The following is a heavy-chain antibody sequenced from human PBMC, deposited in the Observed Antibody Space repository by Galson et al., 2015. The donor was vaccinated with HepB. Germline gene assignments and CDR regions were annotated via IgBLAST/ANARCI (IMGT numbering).Heavy chain of an antibody. Sequence: SVKVSCKASGYTFTSFDINWVRQATGQGLEWMGWMIPDSGAAGYAQKFQGRVSMTRDTSISTAYMELSSLSSDDTAVYYCARDSPAPYYDYVWGSYRYILLDYWGQGTLVTVSS. CDR2: MIPDSGAA. CDR3: ARDSPAPYYDYVWGSYRYILLDY. CDR1: GYTFTSFD. D-gene: IGHD3-16*02. V-gene: IGHV1-8*01. J-gene: IGHJ4*02.